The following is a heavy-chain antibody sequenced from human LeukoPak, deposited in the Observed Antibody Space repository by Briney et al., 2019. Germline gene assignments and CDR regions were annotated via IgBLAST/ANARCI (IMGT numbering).Heavy chain of an antibody. D-gene: IGHD4-17*01. V-gene: IGHV4-31*03. CDR2: IYYSGST. J-gene: IGHJ4*02. Sequence: SETLSLTCTISGGSISSGGYYWSWIRQHPGKGLEWIGYIYYSGSTYYNPSLKSRVTISVDTSKNQFSLKLSSVTAADTAVYYCARISTETTVTAFDYWGQGTLVTVSS. CDR3: ARISTETTVTAFDY. CDR1: GGSISSGGYY.